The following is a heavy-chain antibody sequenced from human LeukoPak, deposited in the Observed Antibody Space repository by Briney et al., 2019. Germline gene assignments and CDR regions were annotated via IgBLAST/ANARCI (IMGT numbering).Heavy chain of an antibody. CDR1: GGSISSSSYY. V-gene: IGHV4-39*07. CDR2: IYHSGST. J-gene: IGHJ4*02. Sequence: SETLSLTCTVSGGSISSSSYYWGWIRQPPGKGLEWIGSIYHSGSTYYNPSLKSRVTISVDTSKNQFSLKLSSVTAADTAVYYCARSQANYSSSWFGWGQGTLVTVSS. CDR3: ARSQANYSSSWFG. D-gene: IGHD6-13*01.